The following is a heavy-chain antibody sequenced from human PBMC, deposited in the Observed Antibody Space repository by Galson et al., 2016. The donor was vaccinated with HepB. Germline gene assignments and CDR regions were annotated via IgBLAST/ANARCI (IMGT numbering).Heavy chain of an antibody. J-gene: IGHJ6*02. Sequence: SVKVSCKASGYTFSIYALHWVRQAPGQRLEWMGWINGDNGNTKYSQKFQGRVTITRDTSASTAYMELGSLRSEDTAVYYCVRDLEVSSSWYGGDDYGMDVWGQGTTVTVSS. CDR2: INGDNGNT. CDR1: GYTFSIYA. CDR3: VRDLEVSSSWYGGDDYGMDV. V-gene: IGHV1-3*01. D-gene: IGHD6-13*01.